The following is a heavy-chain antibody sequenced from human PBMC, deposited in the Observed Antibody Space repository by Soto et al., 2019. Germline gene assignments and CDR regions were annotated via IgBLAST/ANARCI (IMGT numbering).Heavy chain of an antibody. CDR2: IYYSGST. D-gene: IGHD3-22*01. CDR1: GGSISSSSYY. CDR3: AREYYYDSSGYYFDY. Sequence: SETLSLTCTVSGGSISSSSYYWGWIRQPPGKGLEWIGSIYYSGSTYYNPSLKSRVTISVDTSKNQFSLKLSSVTAADAAVYYCAREYYYDSSGYYFDYWGQGTLVTVSS. V-gene: IGHV4-39*02. J-gene: IGHJ4*02.